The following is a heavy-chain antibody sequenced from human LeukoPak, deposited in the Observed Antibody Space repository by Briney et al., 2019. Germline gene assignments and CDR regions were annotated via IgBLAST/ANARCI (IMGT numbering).Heavy chain of an antibody. V-gene: IGHV1-2*06. D-gene: IGHD2-2*02. CDR1: GYTFTGYY. Sequence: ASVKVSCKASGYTFTGYYMHWVRQAPGQGLEWMGRINPNSGGTNYAQKFQGRVTMTRGTSISTAYMELSRLRSDDTAVYYCARDLRVPAAIGSYYYYGMDVWGQGTTVTVSS. CDR3: ARDLRVPAAIGSYYYYGMDV. J-gene: IGHJ6*02. CDR2: INPNSGGT.